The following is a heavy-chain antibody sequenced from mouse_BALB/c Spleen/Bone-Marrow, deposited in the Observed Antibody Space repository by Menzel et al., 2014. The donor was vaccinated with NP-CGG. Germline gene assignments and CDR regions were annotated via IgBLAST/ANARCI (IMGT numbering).Heavy chain of an antibody. Sequence: VKLMESGPGLVQPSQSLSITCTVSGFSLNSYGVHWVRQSPVKGLEWLGVIWSGGSTDYNAAFISRLSISKDNSKSQVFFKINSLQPNDTAMYYCVRKGSFGDYAMDYWGQGTSVTVSS. CDR1: GFSLNSYG. V-gene: IGHV2-2*02. D-gene: IGHD1-1*02. CDR3: VRKGSFGDYAMDY. J-gene: IGHJ4*01. CDR2: IWSGGST.